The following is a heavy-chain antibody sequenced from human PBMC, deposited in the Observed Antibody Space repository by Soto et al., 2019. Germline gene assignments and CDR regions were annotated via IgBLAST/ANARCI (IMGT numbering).Heavy chain of an antibody. CDR1: GNSISTTNW. Sequence: SETLSLTCVVSGNSISTTNWWSWVRQPPWKGLELIGEIYHSGSTNCNPSLKSRVTISVDKSKNQFSLKLSSVTAADTAVYYCARGREYSYGPPYYYYYGMDVGGQGTTVTVSS. V-gene: IGHV4-4*02. CDR3: ARGREYSYGPPYYYYYGMDV. CDR2: IYHSGST. D-gene: IGHD5-18*01. J-gene: IGHJ6*02.